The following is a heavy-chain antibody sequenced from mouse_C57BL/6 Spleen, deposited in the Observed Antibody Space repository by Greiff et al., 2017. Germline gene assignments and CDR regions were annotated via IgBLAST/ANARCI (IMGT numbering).Heavy chain of an antibody. V-gene: IGHV5-17*01. Sequence: EVHLVESGGGLVKPGGSLKLSCAASGFTFSDYGMHWVRQAPEQGLEWVAYISSGSSTIYYADTVKGRFTISRDNAKNTLFLQMTSLRSEDTAMYYCARRVYYVISYFDYWGQGTTLTVSS. CDR1: GFTFSDYG. CDR3: ARRVYYVISYFDY. J-gene: IGHJ2*01. CDR2: ISSGSSTI. D-gene: IGHD1-1*01.